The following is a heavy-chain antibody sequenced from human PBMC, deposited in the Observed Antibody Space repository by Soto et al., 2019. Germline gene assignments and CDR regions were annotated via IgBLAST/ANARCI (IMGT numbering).Heavy chain of an antibody. CDR3: ITDIGY. CDR2: IKSKTDGGTT. Sequence: EVQLVESGGGLVKPGGSLRLSCAASGFAFTNAYMSWVRQAPGKGPEWVGRIKSKTDGGTTDYAAPVKGRFTISRDDSKNTLYLQMNSLKAEDTAVYYCITDIGYWGQGTLVTVSS. CDR1: GFAFTNAY. J-gene: IGHJ4*02. D-gene: IGHD1-26*01. V-gene: IGHV3-15*01.